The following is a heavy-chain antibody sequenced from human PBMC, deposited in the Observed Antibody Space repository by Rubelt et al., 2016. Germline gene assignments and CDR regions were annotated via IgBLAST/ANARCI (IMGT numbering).Heavy chain of an antibody. J-gene: IGHJ3*02. CDR3: ARATNWNYALDI. CDR1: GYTFSKYG. CDR2: ISVKSGDT. Sequence: QVQLVQSGAEVKKSGASVKVSCKASGYTFSKYGISWVRQAPGQGLEWMGWISVKSGDTKYAQKLQVRGTMTTDTSTSTAYRELTSLRSDDTAVYSCARATNWNYALDIWGQGTMVTVSS. V-gene: IGHV1-18*01. D-gene: IGHD1-7*01.